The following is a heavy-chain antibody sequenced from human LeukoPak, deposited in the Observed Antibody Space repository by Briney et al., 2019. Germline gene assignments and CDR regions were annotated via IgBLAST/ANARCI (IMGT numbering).Heavy chain of an antibody. CDR2: ISGSGGST. D-gene: IGHD3-3*01. J-gene: IGHJ4*02. Sequence: GGSLRLSCVASGFTFNNYAMSWVRQAPGKGLEWVSAISGSGGSTYYADSVKGRFTISRDNSKNTLYLQMNSLRAEDTAVYYCAKEPDYDFWSGYLDYWGQGTLVTVSS. CDR1: GFTFNNYA. V-gene: IGHV3-23*01. CDR3: AKEPDYDFWSGYLDY.